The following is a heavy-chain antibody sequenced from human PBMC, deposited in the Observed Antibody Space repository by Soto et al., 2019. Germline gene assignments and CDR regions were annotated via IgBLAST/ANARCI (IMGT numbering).Heavy chain of an antibody. CDR3: ARSPLNMVRGGYYFHY. CDR2: IYYSGST. Sequence: QVQLQESGPGLVKPSQTLSLTCTVSGGSISRGGYYWSWIRLHPGKGLEWIGYIYYSGSTYYNPSLKSRLTISVDTSKNQFSLKLNSVTAADTAVYYCARSPLNMVRGGYYFHYWGQGTLVTVSS. J-gene: IGHJ4*02. D-gene: IGHD3-10*01. CDR1: GGSISRGGYY. V-gene: IGHV4-31*03.